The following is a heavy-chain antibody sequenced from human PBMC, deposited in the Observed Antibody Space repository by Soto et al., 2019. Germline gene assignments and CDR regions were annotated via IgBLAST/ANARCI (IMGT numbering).Heavy chain of an antibody. D-gene: IGHD5-12*01. CDR3: ASSTYSGYDQDHYFGMDV. Sequence: PGESRKISCKVSGYSFTSYWIGWVRQVPGEGLEWMGIIYPVDSDTRYSPSFQGQVTISADKSISTAYLQWSSLKASDTAMYYCASSTYSGYDQDHYFGMDVWGQGTTVTVSS. CDR2: IYPVDSDT. J-gene: IGHJ6*02. CDR1: GYSFTSYW. V-gene: IGHV5-51*01.